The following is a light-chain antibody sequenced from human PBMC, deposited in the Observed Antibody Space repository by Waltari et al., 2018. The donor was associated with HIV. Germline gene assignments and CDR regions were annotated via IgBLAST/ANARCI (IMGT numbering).Light chain of an antibody. CDR2: EVS. CDR3: SSYAGSNNLV. CDR1: SSDVGDYNY. Sequence: QSALTQPPSASGSPGQSVAISCTGTSSDVGDYNYVSWYQQHQGKAPKLMVYEVSKRPSGVPDRFSGSKAGNTASLTVSGLQAEDEADYYCSSYAGSNNLVFGGGTKLTVL. V-gene: IGLV2-8*01. J-gene: IGLJ2*01.